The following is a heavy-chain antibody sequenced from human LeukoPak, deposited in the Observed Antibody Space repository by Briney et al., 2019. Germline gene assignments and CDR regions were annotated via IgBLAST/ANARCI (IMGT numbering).Heavy chain of an antibody. CDR2: IYYSGST. V-gene: IGHV4-31*03. CDR3: ARYPYYGDTPGFDY. Sequence: SETLSLTCTVSGGSISSGAYYWSWIRQHPGKGLEWIGYIYYSGSTYYNPSLKSRVTISVDTSKNQFSLKLSSVTAADTAVYYCARYPYYGDTPGFDYWGQGTLVSVSS. J-gene: IGHJ4*02. CDR1: GGSISSGAYY. D-gene: IGHD4-17*01.